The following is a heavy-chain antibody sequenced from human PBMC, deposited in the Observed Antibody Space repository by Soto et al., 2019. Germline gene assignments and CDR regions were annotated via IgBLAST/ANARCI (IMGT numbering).Heavy chain of an antibody. V-gene: IGHV4-59*01. J-gene: IGHJ4*02. D-gene: IGHD1-26*01. CDR1: GGSISAYY. Sequence: PSETLSLTCTVSGGSISAYYWSWIRQPPGKGLEWIGHIYYDGRTDYNPSLKSRVTTSLDTSRTQFSLRLTSVTAADTAVYYCARGDAAVWEVHYWGQGTLVTVSS. CDR2: IYYDGRT. CDR3: ARGDAAVWEVHY.